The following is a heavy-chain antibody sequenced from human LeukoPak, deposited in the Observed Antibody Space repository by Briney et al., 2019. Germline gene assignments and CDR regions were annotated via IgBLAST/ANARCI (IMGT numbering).Heavy chain of an antibody. J-gene: IGHJ3*02. CDR1: GFTFSSYA. V-gene: IGHV3-23*01. CDR2: ISGSGSST. CDR3: AKDIGRRIFGVAYDAFHI. D-gene: IGHD3-3*01. Sequence: GGSLRLSCAASGFTFSSYAMGWVRQAPGKGLEWVSGISGSGSSTYYADSVKGRFTISRDNSKNTLYVQMNSLRVEDTAMYFCAKDIGRRIFGVAYDAFHIWGQGTMVTVSS.